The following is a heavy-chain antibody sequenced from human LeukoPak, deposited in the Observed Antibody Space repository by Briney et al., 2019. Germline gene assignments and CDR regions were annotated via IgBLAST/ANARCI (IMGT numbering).Heavy chain of an antibody. J-gene: IGHJ5*02. D-gene: IGHD1-26*01. CDR1: GFTFSSYE. CDR2: VTSSGGTT. V-gene: IGHV3-48*03. Sequence: GGSLRLPCPPSGFTFSSYELNGFRQAPGKGRDGISYVTSSGGTTYYADSVKGRFTISRDNAKNSLYLQMNSLRAEDTAVYYCAREGGSKNWFDPWGQGTLVTVSS. CDR3: AREGGSKNWFDP.